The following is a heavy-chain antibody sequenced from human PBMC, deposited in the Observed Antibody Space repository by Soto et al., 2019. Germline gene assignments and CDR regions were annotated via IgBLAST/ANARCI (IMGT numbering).Heavy chain of an antibody. CDR1: GFPFSSYS. V-gene: IGHV3-21*01. CDR2: ISWSGDSL. D-gene: IGHD1-26*01. CDR3: ASYYGRFDY. Sequence: GGSLRRSCVGSGFPFSSYSVSWIRLAPGKGLECVSSISWSGDSLYYADSVKGRFTISRDNAENSVFLQMGNLRVDDTAIYYCASYYGRFDYWGHGTLVTVAS. J-gene: IGHJ4*01.